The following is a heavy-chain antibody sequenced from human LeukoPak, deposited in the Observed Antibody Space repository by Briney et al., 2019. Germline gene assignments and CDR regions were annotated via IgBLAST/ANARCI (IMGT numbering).Heavy chain of an antibody. D-gene: IGHD3-3*01. CDR3: ARGPRFWSGYYTPSYYYYYMDV. CDR1: GYTFTSYD. J-gene: IGHJ6*03. Sequence: ASVKVSCKASGYTFTSYDINWVRQATGQGLEWTGWMNPNSGNTGYAQKFQGRVTITRNTSISTAYMELSSLRSEDTAVYYCARGPRFWSGYYTPSYYYYYMDVWGKGTTVTVSS. CDR2: MNPNSGNT. V-gene: IGHV1-8*03.